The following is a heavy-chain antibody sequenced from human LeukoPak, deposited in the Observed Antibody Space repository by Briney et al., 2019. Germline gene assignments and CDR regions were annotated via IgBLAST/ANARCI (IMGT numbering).Heavy chain of an antibody. CDR3: ARAEWAFDY. CDR1: GGSISSGSYY. D-gene: IGHD2-8*01. Sequence: SQTLSLTCTVSGGSISSGSYYWSWIRQPAGKGLEWIGRIYTTGSTNYNPSLKSRVTVSVDTSKNQFSLQLTSVTAADTAVYYRARAEWAFDYWGQGTLVTVSS. J-gene: IGHJ4*02. V-gene: IGHV4-61*02. CDR2: IYTTGST.